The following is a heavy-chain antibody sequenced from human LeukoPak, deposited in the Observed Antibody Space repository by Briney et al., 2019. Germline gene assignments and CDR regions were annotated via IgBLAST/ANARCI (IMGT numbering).Heavy chain of an antibody. V-gene: IGHV1-2*02. CDR3: ARGDPPRFGVVTYVHDY. D-gene: IGHD3-3*01. CDR2: INPSSGGT. Sequence: ASVKVSCKASGYTFTGYYMHWVRQAPGQGLEWMGWINPSSGGTNYAQKFQGRVTMTRDTSISTAYMELSRLRSDDTAVYYCARGDPPRFGVVTYVHDYWGQGTLVTVSS. CDR1: GYTFTGYY. J-gene: IGHJ4*02.